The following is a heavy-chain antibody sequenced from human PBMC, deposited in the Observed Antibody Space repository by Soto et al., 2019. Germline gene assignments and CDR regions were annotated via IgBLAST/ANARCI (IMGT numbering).Heavy chain of an antibody. J-gene: IGHJ6*02. D-gene: IGHD3-9*01. CDR2: INHSGST. V-gene: IGHV4-34*01. CDR1: GGSFSGCY. Sequence: PSETLSLTCAVYGGSFSGCYWSWIRQPPGKGLEWIGEINHSGSTNYNPSPKSRVTISVDTSKNQFSLKLSSVTAADTAVYYCARYYEILTGYYRAPGMDGPGQGTTVTVSS. CDR3: ARYYEILTGYYRAPGMDG.